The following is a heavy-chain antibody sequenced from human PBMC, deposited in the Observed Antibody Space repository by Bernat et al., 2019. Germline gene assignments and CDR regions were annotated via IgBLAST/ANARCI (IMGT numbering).Heavy chain of an antibody. CDR1: GYSFTSHW. V-gene: IGHV5-51*01. Sequence: EVQLVQSGAEVKKPGESLKISCKGSGYSFTSHWIGWVRQMPGKGLEWMGIIYPDDSDTRYSPSFQGHVTISADTSISTAYLHWSSLKASDTAIYYCARRSHPSRYYDSSGYEDYWGQGPLVTVSS. J-gene: IGHJ4*02. CDR3: ARRSHPSRYYDSSGYEDY. CDR2: IYPDDSDT. D-gene: IGHD3-22*01.